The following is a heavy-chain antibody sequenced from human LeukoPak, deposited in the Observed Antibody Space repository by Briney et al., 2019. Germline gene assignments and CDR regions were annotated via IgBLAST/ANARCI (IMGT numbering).Heavy chain of an antibody. V-gene: IGHV4-30-2*01. D-gene: IGHD3-22*01. CDR3: ARGKGPDITMIVVAPRDFDY. Sequence: PSETLSLTCAVSGGSISSGGYSWSWIRQPPGKGLEWIGYINHSGSTSYNPSLKSRVTISVDTSKNQFSLKLSSVTAADTAVYYCARGKGPDITMIVVAPRDFDYWGQGTLVTVSS. J-gene: IGHJ4*02. CDR1: GGSISSGGYS. CDR2: INHSGST.